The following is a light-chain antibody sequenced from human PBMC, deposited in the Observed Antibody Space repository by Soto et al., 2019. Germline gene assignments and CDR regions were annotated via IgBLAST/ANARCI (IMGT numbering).Light chain of an antibody. V-gene: IGKV1-17*01. CDR1: QGIRND. CDR2: AAS. Sequence: IQMTQSPSSLSASVGDSVTISCRASQGIRNDLAWYQPKPGRAPKLLIFAASSLQSGVPSRFSGSGSGTDFTLTISSLQPEDFATYYCQQYNSYLYTFGQGTKVDIK. J-gene: IGKJ2*01. CDR3: QQYNSYLYT.